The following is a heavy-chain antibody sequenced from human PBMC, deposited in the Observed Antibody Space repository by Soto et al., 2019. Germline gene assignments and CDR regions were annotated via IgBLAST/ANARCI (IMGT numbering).Heavy chain of an antibody. Sequence: GASVKVSCKASGFNFTSSAVQWVRQDRGQRLEWIGWIVVRSGNTKYAQKIQERVTSTRDMSKSTPYMERSGLRNQDTAVSYCETDRVRSRLGYYPCAMHVWGQGTNLTVCS. CDR3: ETDRVRSRLGYYPCAMHV. J-gene: IGHJ6*01. CDR2: IVVRSGNT. CDR1: GFNFTSSA. D-gene: IGHD3-10*01. V-gene: IGHV1-58*01.